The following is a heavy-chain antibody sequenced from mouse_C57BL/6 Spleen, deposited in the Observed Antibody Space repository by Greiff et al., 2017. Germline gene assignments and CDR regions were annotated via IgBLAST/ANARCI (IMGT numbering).Heavy chain of an antibody. CDR3: ARGDYYGSSYPYWYFDV. CDR1: GFTFSDYY. CDR2: ISNGGGST. Sequence: DVQLQESGGGLVQPGGSLKLSCAASGFTFSDYYMYWVRQTPEKRLEWVAYISNGGGSTYYPDTVKGRFTISRDNAKNTLYLQMSRLKSEDTAMYYCARGDYYGSSYPYWYFDVWGTGTTVTVSS. D-gene: IGHD1-1*01. V-gene: IGHV5-12*01. J-gene: IGHJ1*03.